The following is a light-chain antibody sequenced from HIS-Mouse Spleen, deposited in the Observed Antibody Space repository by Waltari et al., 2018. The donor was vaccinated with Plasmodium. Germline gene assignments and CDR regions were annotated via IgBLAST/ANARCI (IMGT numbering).Light chain of an antibody. CDR3: QQYNNWSFT. J-gene: IGKJ3*01. Sequence: ELVMTQSPATLSVSPGESATLSCRASQSVSSNLAWYQQQPGQAPRLLIYGASTRATGIPARFSGSGSGTEFTLTISSLQSEDFAVYYCQQYNNWSFTFGPGTKVDIK. V-gene: IGKV3-15*01. CDR1: QSVSSN. CDR2: GAS.